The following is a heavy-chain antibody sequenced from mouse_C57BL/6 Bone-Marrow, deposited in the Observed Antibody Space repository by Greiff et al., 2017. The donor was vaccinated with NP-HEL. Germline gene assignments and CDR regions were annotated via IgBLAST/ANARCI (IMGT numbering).Heavy chain of an antibody. CDR2: INPNNGGT. CDR1: GYTFTDYY. V-gene: IGHV1-26*01. D-gene: IGHD1-1*01. CDR3: APLITTVGDY. J-gene: IGHJ4*01. Sequence: EVQLQQSGPELVKPGASVKISCKASGYTFTDYYMNWVKQSHGKSLEWIGDINPNNGGTSYNQKFKGKATLTVDKSSSTAYMELRSLTSEDSAVYYCAPLITTVGDYWGQGTSVTVSS.